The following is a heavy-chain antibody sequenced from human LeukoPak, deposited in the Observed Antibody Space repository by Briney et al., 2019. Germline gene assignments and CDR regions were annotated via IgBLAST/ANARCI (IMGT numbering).Heavy chain of an antibody. V-gene: IGHV4-30-4*01. CDR2: IYYSGST. CDR3: ASHSQSDRGGLANWFDP. CDR1: GGSISSGDHY. Sequence: PSEPLSLTCTVSGGSISSGDHYWSWIRQPPGKGLAWIGYIYYSGSTYYNPSLKSRVTISVDTSKNQFSLKLSSVAAADTAVYYCASHSQSDRGGLANWFDPWGQGTLVAVSS. D-gene: IGHD2-15*01. J-gene: IGHJ5*02.